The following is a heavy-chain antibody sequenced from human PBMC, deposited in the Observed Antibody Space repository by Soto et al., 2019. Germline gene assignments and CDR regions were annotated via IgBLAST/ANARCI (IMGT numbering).Heavy chain of an antibody. CDR1: GYTLTELS. J-gene: IGHJ4*02. CDR3: ATDLSYDILTGLDY. Sequence: ASVKVSCKVSGYTLTELSMHWVRQAPGKGLEWMGGFDPEDGETIYAQKFQGRVTMTEDTSTDTAYMELSSLRSEDTAVYYCATDLSYDILTGLDYWGQGTLDTVSS. V-gene: IGHV1-24*01. D-gene: IGHD3-9*01. CDR2: FDPEDGET.